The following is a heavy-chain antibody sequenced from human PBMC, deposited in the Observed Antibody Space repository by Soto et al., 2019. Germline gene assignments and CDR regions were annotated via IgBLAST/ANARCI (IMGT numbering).Heavy chain of an antibody. CDR3: ARASRGELLDWFDP. CDR1: GYTFTTYA. J-gene: IGHJ5*02. D-gene: IGHD3-10*01. Sequence: ASVKVSCKTSGYTFTTYAMHCVRQAPGQGLEWMGIINPSGGSTSYAQKFQGRVTMTRDTSTSTVYMELRSLRSEDTAVYYCARASRGELLDWFDPWGQGTLVTVSS. V-gene: IGHV1-46*01. CDR2: INPSGGST.